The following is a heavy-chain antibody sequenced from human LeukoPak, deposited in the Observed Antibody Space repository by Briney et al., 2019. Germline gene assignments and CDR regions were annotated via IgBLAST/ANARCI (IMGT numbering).Heavy chain of an antibody. CDR3: ARDPLRAYCGGDCYSVADY. D-gene: IGHD2-21*02. V-gene: IGHV4-34*01. CDR1: GASFSGYY. J-gene: IGHJ4*02. Sequence: PSETLSLTCAVYGASFSGYYWSWIRQPPGKGLEWIGEINHSGSTNYNPSLKSRVTISVDTSKNQFSLKLSSVTAADTAVYYCARDPLRAYCGGDCYSVADYWGQGTLVTVSS. CDR2: INHSGST.